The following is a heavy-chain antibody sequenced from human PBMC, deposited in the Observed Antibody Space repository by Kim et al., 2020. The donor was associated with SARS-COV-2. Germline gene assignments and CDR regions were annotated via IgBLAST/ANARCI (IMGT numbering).Heavy chain of an antibody. CDR1: GFTFSTYW. CDR3: ARDLNWENM. J-gene: IGHJ4*02. D-gene: IGHD7-27*01. CDR2: IKTDGSEK. V-gene: IGHV3-7*03. Sequence: GSLRLSCAASGFTFSTYWMIWVRQAPGEGLEWVAGIKTDGSEKSYVDSVKGRFSISRDNAKSSLFLQMNSLRAEDTAVYYCARDLNWENMWGQGVLVTVSS.